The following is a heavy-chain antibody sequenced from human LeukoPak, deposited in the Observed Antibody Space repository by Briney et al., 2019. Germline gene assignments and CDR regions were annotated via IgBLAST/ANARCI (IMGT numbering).Heavy chain of an antibody. CDR3: AKTKNDSSGYYYEPDAFDI. J-gene: IGHJ3*02. V-gene: IGHV3-23*01. CDR2: ISGSGGSK. CDR1: GFTFSSYA. Sequence: PGGSLRLSCASSGFTFSSYAMSWVRQAPGKGLVWVSAISGSGGSKYYADSVRGRFTISRDNSKNTLYLQMNSLRAEDTAVYYCAKTKNDSSGYYYEPDAFDIWGQGTMVTVSS. D-gene: IGHD3-22*01.